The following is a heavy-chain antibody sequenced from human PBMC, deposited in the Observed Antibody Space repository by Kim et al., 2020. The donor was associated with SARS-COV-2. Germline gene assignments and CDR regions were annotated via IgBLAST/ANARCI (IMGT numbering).Heavy chain of an antibody. Sequence: SETLSLTCTVSGGSISSGGYFWSWIRQHPGKGLEWIGYINYSGSTYSNPSLKRRVTMSLDTSKNQFSLKLSSVTAADTAVYYCARENDLRYFDYWGQGT. V-gene: IGHV4-31*03. D-gene: IGHD1-1*01. CDR3: ARENDLRYFDY. CDR2: INYSGST. CDR1: GGSISSGGYF. J-gene: IGHJ4*02.